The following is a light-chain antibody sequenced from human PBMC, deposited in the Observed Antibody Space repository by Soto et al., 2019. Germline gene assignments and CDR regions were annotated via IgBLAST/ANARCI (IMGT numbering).Light chain of an antibody. J-gene: IGLJ1*01. V-gene: IGLV2-18*02. CDR1: SSDVGRYNR. Sequence: QSALTQPPSVSGSPGQSVIISCTGTSSDVGRYNRVSWYQQPPGTAPKLMIYEVNNRPSGVPDRFSGSKSGNTASLTISGLQAEDEADYYCSSYVSSSIPDVFGTGTKLTVL. CDR3: SSYVSSSIPDV. CDR2: EVN.